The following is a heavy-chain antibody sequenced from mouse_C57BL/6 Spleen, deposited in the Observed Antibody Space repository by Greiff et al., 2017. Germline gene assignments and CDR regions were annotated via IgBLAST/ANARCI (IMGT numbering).Heavy chain of an antibody. CDR1: GFSLTSYG. CDR3: ARGRGDYYAMDY. J-gene: IGHJ4*01. CDR2: IWSGGST. V-gene: IGHV2-2*01. Sequence: VQLQQSGPGLVQPSQSLSITCTVSGFSLTSYGVHWVRQSPGKGLEWLGVIWSGGSTDYNAAFISRLSISKDNSKSQVFFKMNSLQADDTAIYYCARGRGDYYAMDYWGQGTSVTVSS.